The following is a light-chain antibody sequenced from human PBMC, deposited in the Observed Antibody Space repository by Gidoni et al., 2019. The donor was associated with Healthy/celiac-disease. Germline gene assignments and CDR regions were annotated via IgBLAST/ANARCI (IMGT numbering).Light chain of an antibody. V-gene: IGKV4-1*01. J-gene: IGKJ4*01. CDR1: KNY. CDR2: WAS. CDR3: QQYYSTPLT. Sequence: DIVMTQSPDSLAVSLGERATINNKNYLAWYQQKPGQPPKLLIYWASTRESGVPDRFSGSGSGTDFTLTISSLQAEDVAVYYCQQYYSTPLTFXGXTKVEIK.